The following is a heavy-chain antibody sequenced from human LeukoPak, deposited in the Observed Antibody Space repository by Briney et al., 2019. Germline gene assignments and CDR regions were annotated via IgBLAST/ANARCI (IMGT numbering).Heavy chain of an antibody. J-gene: IGHJ4*02. CDR2: ISSSGSTI. CDR1: GFTFSSYE. D-gene: IGHD5-18*01. CDR3: ARERGNSYGYDY. Sequence: PGGSLRLSCAASGFTFSSYEMNWVRQDPGKGLEWVSYISSSGSTIYYADSVKGRFTISRDNAKNSLYLQMNSLRAEDTAVYYCARERGNSYGYDYWGQGTLVTVSS. V-gene: IGHV3-48*03.